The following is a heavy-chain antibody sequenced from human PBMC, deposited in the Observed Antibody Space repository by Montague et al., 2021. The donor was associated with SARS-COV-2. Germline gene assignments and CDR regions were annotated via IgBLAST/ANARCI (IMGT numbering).Heavy chain of an antibody. D-gene: IGHD3-10*01. CDR2: IYYSGTT. J-gene: IGHJ4*02. V-gene: IGHV4-39*02. Sequence: SETLSLTCSVSSGSIISRGDYWGWIRQPPGTELEWIVNIYYSGTTYYNPSLQGRGTISVDTSRNHLSLRLSSMTAADTAVYFCARGMIRGVTTPFDYWGQGSPLTVSS. CDR1: SGSIISRGDY. CDR3: ARGMIRGVTTPFDY.